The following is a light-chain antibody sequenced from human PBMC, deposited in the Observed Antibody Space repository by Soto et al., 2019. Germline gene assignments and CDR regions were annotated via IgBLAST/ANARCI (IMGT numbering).Light chain of an antibody. CDR2: HVS. Sequence: SGLAQPASVSGSPGQSITISCTGASSNIGDYNYVSWYQQNQGKAPKLIIYHVSYRPSGVSDRFSASKSGNTASLTISRLRAEDEADYYCASSTTSNTVVFGPGTKGTVL. V-gene: IGLV2-14*01. J-gene: IGLJ1*01. CDR3: ASSTTSNTVV. CDR1: SSNIGDYNY.